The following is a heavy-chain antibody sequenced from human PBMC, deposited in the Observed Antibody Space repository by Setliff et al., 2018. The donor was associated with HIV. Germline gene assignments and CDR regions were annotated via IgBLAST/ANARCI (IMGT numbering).Heavy chain of an antibody. CDR3: GIRYYYGSGSNNPFDF. V-gene: IGHV5-51*01. Sequence: GESLKISCKGSGYIFRNHWIGWVRQMPGEGLEWMGVINPADSDIRYRPSFQGQVTISADQSITTAYLQWRSLKTSDTAMYYCGIRYYYGSGSNNPFDFWGQGTLVTVSS. CDR2: INPADSDI. J-gene: IGHJ4*02. D-gene: IGHD3-10*01. CDR1: GYIFRNHW.